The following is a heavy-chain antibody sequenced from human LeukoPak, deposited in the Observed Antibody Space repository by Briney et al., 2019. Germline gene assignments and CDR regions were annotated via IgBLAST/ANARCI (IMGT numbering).Heavy chain of an antibody. CDR2: ISGSGGST. Sequence: GGSLRLSCAASGFTFSSYAMSWVRQAPGKGLEWVSAISGSGGSTYYADSVTGRFTISRDNSKNTLYLQMNSLRAEDTAIYYCTKEYCSGGSCFYYFNMDVWGKGTTVTVSS. V-gene: IGHV3-23*01. J-gene: IGHJ6*03. CDR3: TKEYCSGGSCFYYFNMDV. CDR1: GFTFSSYA. D-gene: IGHD2-15*01.